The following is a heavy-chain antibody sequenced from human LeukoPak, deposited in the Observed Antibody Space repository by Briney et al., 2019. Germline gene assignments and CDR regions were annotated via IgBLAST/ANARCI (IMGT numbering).Heavy chain of an antibody. V-gene: IGHV3-30*02. J-gene: IGHJ5*02. CDR2: IRYDGSNK. CDR1: GFTFSSYA. D-gene: IGHD2-2*02. Sequence: PGRSLRLSCAASGFTFSSYAMHWVRQAPGKGLEWVTFIRYDGSNKNYADSVKGRFTISRDNSKNTLYLQMNSLRTDDTAVYYCAKEASYMFDPWGQGTLVTVSS. CDR3: AKEASYMFDP.